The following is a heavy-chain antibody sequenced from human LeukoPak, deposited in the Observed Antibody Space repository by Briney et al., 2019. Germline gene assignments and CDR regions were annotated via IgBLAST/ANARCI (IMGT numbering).Heavy chain of an antibody. CDR3: ARLGSGSYRD. CDR1: GDSISTYY. CDR2: IYYSGST. V-gene: IGHV4-59*01. Sequence: TLSLTCTVSGDSISTYYWSWIRQPPGKGLESVGYIYYSGSTNYNPSLKSRVTISVDTSKNQFPLKLSSVTAADTAVYYCARLGSGSYRDWGQGTLVTVSS. D-gene: IGHD1-26*01. J-gene: IGHJ4*02.